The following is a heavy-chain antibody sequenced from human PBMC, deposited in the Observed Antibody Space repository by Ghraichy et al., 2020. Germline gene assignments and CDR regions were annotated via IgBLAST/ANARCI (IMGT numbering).Heavy chain of an antibody. Sequence: SETLSLTCTVSGGSISSSSYYWGWIRQPPGKGLEWIGSIYYSGSTYYNPSLKSRVTISVDTSKNQFSLKLSSVTAADTAVYYCARPRGGLRSNQWTVWGQGTTVTVSS. V-gene: IGHV4-39*01. J-gene: IGHJ6*02. CDR2: IYYSGST. CDR1: GGSISSSSYY. CDR3: ARPRGGLRSNQWTV. D-gene: IGHD5-12*01.